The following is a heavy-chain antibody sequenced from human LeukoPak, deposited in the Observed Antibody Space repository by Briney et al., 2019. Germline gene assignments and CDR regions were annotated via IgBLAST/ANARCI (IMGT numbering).Heavy chain of an antibody. J-gene: IGHJ6*03. CDR3: ARVFGYYYYYMDV. D-gene: IGHD3-10*01. Sequence: GASLKVSCKASGYTFSSHGIIWVRQAPGQGLEWMGWISADNGNTHYAQKFQGRVTMTTDISTSTAYMELRSLRSDDTAMYYCARVFGYYYYYMDVWGTGTTVTVSS. CDR2: ISADNGNT. V-gene: IGHV1-18*04. CDR1: GYTFSSHG.